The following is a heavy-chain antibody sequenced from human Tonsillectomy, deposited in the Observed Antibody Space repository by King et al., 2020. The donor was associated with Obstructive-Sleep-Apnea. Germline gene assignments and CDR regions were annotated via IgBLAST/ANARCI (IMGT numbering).Heavy chain of an antibody. V-gene: IGHV1-69*06. J-gene: IGHJ2*01. Sequence: VQLVQSGAEVKKPGSSVKVSCKASGGTLTNFAVNWVRQAPGQGLEWMGGIIPILKATNYAQRFRNRVTITADKSTNTAYMELSSLDSGDTATYYCATAGGHRDLHFDLWGRGTLVSVSS. CDR3: ATAGGHRDLHFDL. CDR1: GGTLTNFA. D-gene: IGHD5-24*01. CDR2: IIPILKAT.